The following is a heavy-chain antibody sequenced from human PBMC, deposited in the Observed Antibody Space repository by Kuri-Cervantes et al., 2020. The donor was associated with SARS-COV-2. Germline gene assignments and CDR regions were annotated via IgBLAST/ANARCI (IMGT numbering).Heavy chain of an antibody. V-gene: IGHV3-23*01. CDR2: ISGSGGST. Sequence: LSLTCAASGFTFSSYAMSWVRQAPGKGLEWVSAISGSGGSTYYADSVRGRFTISRDNSKNTLYLQMNSLRAEDTAVYYCSRTYDSSGSLYYYYYMDVWGKGTTVTVSS. J-gene: IGHJ6*03. CDR1: GFTFSSYA. D-gene: IGHD3-22*01. CDR3: SRTYDSSGSLYYYYYMDV.